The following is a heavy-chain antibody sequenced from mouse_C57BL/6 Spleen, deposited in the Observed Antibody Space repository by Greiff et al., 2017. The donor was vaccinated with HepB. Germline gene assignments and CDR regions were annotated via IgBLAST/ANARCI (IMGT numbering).Heavy chain of an antibody. CDR2: ISDGGSYT. CDR3: ARDDGVTTPFDY. Sequence: EVHLVESGGGLVKPGGSLKLSCAASGFTFSSYAMSWVRQTPEKRLEWVATISDGGSYTYYPDNVKGRFTISRDNAKNNLYLQMSHLKSEDTAMYYCARDDGVTTPFDYWGQGTTLTVSS. J-gene: IGHJ2*01. D-gene: IGHD2-3*01. V-gene: IGHV5-4*01. CDR1: GFTFSSYA.